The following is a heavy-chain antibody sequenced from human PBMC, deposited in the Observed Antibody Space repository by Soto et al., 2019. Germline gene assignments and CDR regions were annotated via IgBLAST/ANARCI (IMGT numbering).Heavy chain of an antibody. V-gene: IGHV1-18*01. CDR3: ARGRTSSHYFYAMDV. CDR2: ISAYNGNR. J-gene: IGHJ6*02. D-gene: IGHD6-13*01. Sequence: ASVKVSCKASGYTFTSYGISWVRQAPGQGLEWMGWISAYNGNRNYAQKFQGRVTMTTDTSTSTAYMELRSLRSDDSALYYCARGRTSSHYFYAMDVWGQGSTGTVSS. CDR1: GYTFTSYG.